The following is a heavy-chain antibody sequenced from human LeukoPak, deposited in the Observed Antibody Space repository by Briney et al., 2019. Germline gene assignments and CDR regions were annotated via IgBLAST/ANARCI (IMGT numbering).Heavy chain of an antibody. J-gene: IGHJ5*02. Sequence: ASVKVSCKAAGYTSTSYGISWVRQPPGQGLEWMGWISTYNGNTIYAQKLQGRVTMTRDTSTSTAYMELRSLRSDDTAVYYCARDFGFSSGSNWFDPWGQGTLVTVSS. D-gene: IGHD6-19*01. CDR1: GYTSTSYG. V-gene: IGHV1-18*04. CDR3: ARDFGFSSGSNWFDP. CDR2: ISTYNGNT.